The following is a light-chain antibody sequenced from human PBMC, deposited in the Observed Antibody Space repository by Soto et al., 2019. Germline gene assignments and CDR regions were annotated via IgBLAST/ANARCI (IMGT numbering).Light chain of an antibody. CDR3: SSYTSSSPLVV. V-gene: IGLV2-14*01. J-gene: IGLJ2*01. CDR2: DVS. Sequence: QSALTQPASVSGSPGQSITISCTGTSSDVGGYNYVSWYQQHPGKAPKLMIYDVSNRPAGVSNRFSGSKSGNTASLTISGLQAEDDADYYFSSYTSSSPLVVFGGGTKVTVL. CDR1: SSDVGGYNY.